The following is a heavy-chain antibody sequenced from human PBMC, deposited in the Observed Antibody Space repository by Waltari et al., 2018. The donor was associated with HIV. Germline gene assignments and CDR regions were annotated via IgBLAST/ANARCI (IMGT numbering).Heavy chain of an antibody. CDR2: IYYSGST. D-gene: IGHD5-18*01. CDR1: GGSISSSSYY. CDR3: ARDSGSDTAMASP. J-gene: IGHJ5*02. V-gene: IGHV4-39*07. Sequence: QLQLQESGPGLVKPSETLSLTCTVSGGSISSSSYYWGWIRQPPGKGLEWIGSIYYSGSTYYNPSLKSRVTISVDTSKNQFSLKLSSVTAADTAVYYCARDSGSDTAMASPWGQGTLVTVSS.